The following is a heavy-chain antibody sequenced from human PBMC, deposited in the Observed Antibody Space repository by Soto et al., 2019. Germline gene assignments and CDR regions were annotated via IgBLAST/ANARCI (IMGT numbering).Heavy chain of an antibody. V-gene: IGHV1-69*01. CDR2: IIPIFGTA. J-gene: IGHJ6*02. Sequence: QVQLVQSGAEVKKPGSSVKVSCKASGGTFSSYAISWVRQAPGQGLEWMGGIIPIFGTANYAQKFQGRVTITADESTSTAYMELSSLRSEDTAVYYCARESTYYEILTGYPDYYYYGMDVWGQGTTVTVSS. CDR1: GGTFSSYA. CDR3: ARESTYYEILTGYPDYYYYGMDV. D-gene: IGHD3-9*01.